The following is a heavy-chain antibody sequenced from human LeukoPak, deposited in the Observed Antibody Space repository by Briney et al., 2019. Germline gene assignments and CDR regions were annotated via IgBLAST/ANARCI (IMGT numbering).Heavy chain of an antibody. V-gene: IGHV3-30*02. CDR2: IRYDGSNK. CDR1: GFTFSSYG. CDR3: AKDRGAYCSGGSCQHFDY. D-gene: IGHD2-15*01. Sequence: PGGSLRLSCAASGFTFSSYGMHWVRQAPGKGLEWAAFIRYDGSNKYYADSVKGRFTISRDNSKNTLYLQMNSLRAEDTAVYYCAKDRGAYCSGGSCQHFDYWGQGTLVTVSS. J-gene: IGHJ4*02.